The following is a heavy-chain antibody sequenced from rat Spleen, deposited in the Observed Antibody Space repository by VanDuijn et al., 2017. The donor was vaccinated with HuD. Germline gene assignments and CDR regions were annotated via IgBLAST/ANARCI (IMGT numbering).Heavy chain of an antibody. CDR3: TRDLYLGFAY. Sequence: EVQLVESGGGLVQPGRSLKLSCAASGFTFSNYGMAWVRQTPTKGLEWVATISYDGGRNFHRDSVKGRFTISRDNAQNTLYLQMHSLRSEDTATYYCTRDLYLGFAYWGQGTLVTVSS. V-gene: IGHV5-29*01. CDR2: ISYDGGRN. D-gene: IGHD2-1*01. J-gene: IGHJ3*01. CDR1: GFTFSNYG.